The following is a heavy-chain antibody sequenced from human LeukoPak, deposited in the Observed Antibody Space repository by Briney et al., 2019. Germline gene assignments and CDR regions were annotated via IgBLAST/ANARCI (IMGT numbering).Heavy chain of an antibody. Sequence: GGSLRLSCAASGFTFSSYTMNWVRQAPGKGLEWVSSISSSSSYIYYADSVKGRLTISRDNAKNSLYLQMNSLRAEDTAVYYCARDPTPRYCSGGSCYTHYGMDVWGQGATVTVSS. V-gene: IGHV3-21*01. CDR1: GFTFSSYT. J-gene: IGHJ6*02. D-gene: IGHD2-15*01. CDR3: ARDPTPRYCSGGSCYTHYGMDV. CDR2: ISSSSSYI.